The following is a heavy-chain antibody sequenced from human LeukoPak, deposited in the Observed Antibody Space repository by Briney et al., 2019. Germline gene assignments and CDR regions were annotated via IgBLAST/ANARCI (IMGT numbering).Heavy chain of an antibody. V-gene: IGHV4-59*08. Sequence: PSETLSLTCTVSGGSISTYYWSWIRQPPGKGLEWIAYVYYSGSTNSNPSLKSRVTISVDTSKNQFSLKLSSVTAADTAVYYSARHGGDYVGFDMWGQGTMVTVAS. D-gene: IGHD4-23*01. CDR2: VYYSGST. CDR3: ARHGGDYVGFDM. J-gene: IGHJ3*02. CDR1: GGSISTYY.